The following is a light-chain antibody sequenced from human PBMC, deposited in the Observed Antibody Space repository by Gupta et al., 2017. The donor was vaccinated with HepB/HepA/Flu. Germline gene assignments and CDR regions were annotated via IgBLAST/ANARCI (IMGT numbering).Light chain of an antibody. Sequence: IQLPQSPSFLSASVGDRVTISCRASQGINNFLAWYQQKPGKAPNLLIYAAFTLQRGVPSRFSGSASGTEFTLTISSLQPEDVATYYCQQSEADPCTFGQGTRL. CDR3: QQSEADPCT. J-gene: IGKJ5*01. V-gene: IGKV1-9*01. CDR1: QGINNF. CDR2: AAF.